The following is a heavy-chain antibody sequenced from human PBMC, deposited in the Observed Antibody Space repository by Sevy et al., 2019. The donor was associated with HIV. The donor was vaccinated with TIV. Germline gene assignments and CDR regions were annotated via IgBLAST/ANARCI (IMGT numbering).Heavy chain of an antibody. V-gene: IGHV3-23*01. D-gene: IGHD1-7*01. J-gene: IGHJ5*02. CDR2: ISGSGGLT. CDR3: AKTNWNFRADWFDT. Sequence: GGSLRLSCKVTGLTSGAFAMSWVRQPPGRGLEWISYISGSGGLTHYADSVKGRFTMSRDKSKETVDLEMDSLRGDDTCVYCCAKTNWNFRADWFDTWGQRTLVTVSS. CDR1: GLTSGAFA.